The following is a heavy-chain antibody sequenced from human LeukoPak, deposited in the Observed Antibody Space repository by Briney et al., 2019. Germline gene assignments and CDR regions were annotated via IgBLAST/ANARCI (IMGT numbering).Heavy chain of an antibody. CDR2: MNPNSGNT. D-gene: IGHD2-2*01. Sequence: ASVKASCKASGYTFTSYDINWVRQATGQGLEWMGWMNPNSGNTGYAQKFQGRVTMTRNTSISTAYMELSSLRSEDTAVYYCARGNGVVPSHTDYYYYYGMDVWGQGTTVTVSS. J-gene: IGHJ6*02. CDR1: GYTFTSYD. CDR3: ARGNGVVPSHTDYYYYYGMDV. V-gene: IGHV1-8*01.